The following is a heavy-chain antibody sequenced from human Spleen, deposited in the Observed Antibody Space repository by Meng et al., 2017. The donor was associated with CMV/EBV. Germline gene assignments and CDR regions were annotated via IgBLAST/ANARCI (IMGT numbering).Heavy chain of an antibody. J-gene: IGHJ4*02. V-gene: IGHV3-21*01. CDR2: ISSSGYI. CDR1: EFTLSSDS. CDR3: ERDYYDFWSGYGY. Sequence: GESLKISCAASEFTLSSDSMNWVRQAPGKGLQWVSSISSSGYIYYADSVKGRFTISRDNAKNSLCLQMNSLRAEDTAVYYCERDYYDFWSGYGYWGQGTLVTVSS. D-gene: IGHD3-3*01.